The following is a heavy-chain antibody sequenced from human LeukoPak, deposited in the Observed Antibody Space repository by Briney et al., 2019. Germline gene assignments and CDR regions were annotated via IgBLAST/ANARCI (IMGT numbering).Heavy chain of an antibody. Sequence: GGSLRLSCAASGLTVSSNSMSWVRQAPGKGLEWVSFIYSGGSTYYADSVKGRFTVSRDNSKNTLYLQMNSLRPEDTAVYYCAKMSGYYPSDYWGQGTLVTVSS. CDR1: GLTVSSNS. V-gene: IGHV3-53*05. CDR2: IYSGGST. D-gene: IGHD3-22*01. J-gene: IGHJ4*02. CDR3: AKMSGYYPSDY.